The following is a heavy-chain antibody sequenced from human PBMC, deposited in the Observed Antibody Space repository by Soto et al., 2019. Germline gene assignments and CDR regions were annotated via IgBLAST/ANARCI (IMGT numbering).Heavy chain of an antibody. Sequence: GASVKGSCKASGYTFTGYYMHWVRQAPGQGLEWMGWINPNSGGTNYGQKFQGRFTMTRDTSISTAYMELSRLRSDDTAVYYCARDFRRFYYDSSGYYGDAFDIWGQGTMVSVSS. CDR2: INPNSGGT. J-gene: IGHJ3*02. V-gene: IGHV1-2*02. CDR3: ARDFRRFYYDSSGYYGDAFDI. D-gene: IGHD3-22*01. CDR1: GYTFTGYY.